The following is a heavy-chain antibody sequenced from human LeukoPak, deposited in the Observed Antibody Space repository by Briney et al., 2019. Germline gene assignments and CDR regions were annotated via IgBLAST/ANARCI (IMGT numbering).Heavy chain of an antibody. CDR3: AREIARLRGIDY. CDR2: ISGSGGST. D-gene: IGHD2-21*01. V-gene: IGHV3-23*01. CDR1: GFTFSSYA. Sequence: GGSLRLSCAASGFTFSSYAMSWVRQAPGKGLEWVSTISGSGGSTYYADSVKGRFTISRDNSKNTLYLQMNSLRAEDTAVYYSAREIARLRGIDYWGQGTLVTVSS. J-gene: IGHJ4*02.